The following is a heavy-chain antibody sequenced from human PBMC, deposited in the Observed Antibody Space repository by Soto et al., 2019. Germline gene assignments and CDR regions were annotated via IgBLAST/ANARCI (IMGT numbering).Heavy chain of an antibody. CDR3: ARGGERITMIVVVPATFDY. V-gene: IGHV1-18*01. J-gene: IGHJ4*02. CDR2: ISAYNGNT. D-gene: IGHD3-22*01. Sequence: ASVKVSCKASGYTFTSYGISWVRQAPGQGLEWMGWISAYNGNTNYAQKLQGRVTMTTDTSTSTAYMELRSLRSDDAAVYYCARGGERITMIVVVPATFDYWGQGTLVTVSS. CDR1: GYTFTSYG.